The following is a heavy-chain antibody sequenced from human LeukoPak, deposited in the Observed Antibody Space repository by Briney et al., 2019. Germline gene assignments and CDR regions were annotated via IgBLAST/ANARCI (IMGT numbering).Heavy chain of an antibody. CDR2: IYYSGST. CDR1: GGSISSYY. V-gene: IGHV4-59*01. D-gene: IGHD3-10*01. CDR3: ARVRNWDGSGNYYASGGYYYYMDV. J-gene: IGHJ6*03. Sequence: SETLSLTCTVSGGSISSYYWSWIRQPPGKGLEWIGYIYYSGSTNYNPSLKSRVTISVDTSKNQFSLRLSSVTAADTAVYYCARVRNWDGSGNYYASGGYYYYMDVWGKGTTVTVSS.